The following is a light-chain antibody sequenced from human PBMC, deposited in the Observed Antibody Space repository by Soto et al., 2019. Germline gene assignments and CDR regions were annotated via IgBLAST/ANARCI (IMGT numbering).Light chain of an antibody. V-gene: IGLV4-60*02. Sequence: QTVVTQSSSASASLGSSVKLTCTLSSGHISYIIAWHQQQPGKAPRYLMKLEGTGAYNKGSGVPDRFSGSSSGADRYLTISNLQFEDEADYYCETWGSNIWVFGGGTKVTVL. CDR3: ETWGSNIWV. J-gene: IGLJ3*02. CDR2: LEGTGAY. CDR1: SGHISYI.